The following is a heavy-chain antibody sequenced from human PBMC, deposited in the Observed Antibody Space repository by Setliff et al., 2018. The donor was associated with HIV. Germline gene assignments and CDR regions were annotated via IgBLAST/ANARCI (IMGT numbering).Heavy chain of an antibody. D-gene: IGHD2-2*01. CDR3: ARGRRVSSNYYYYYYMDV. CDR1: GFIFSRYW. CDR2: IKEDGSEK. Sequence: GGSLRLSCEASGFIFSRYWMSWVRQAPGKGLEWVANIKEDGSEKYYVDSVKGRFTISRDSSKNSLYLQMNSLGAEDTAVYYCARGRRVSSNYYYYYYMDVWGKGTTVTVSS. J-gene: IGHJ6*03. V-gene: IGHV3-7*03.